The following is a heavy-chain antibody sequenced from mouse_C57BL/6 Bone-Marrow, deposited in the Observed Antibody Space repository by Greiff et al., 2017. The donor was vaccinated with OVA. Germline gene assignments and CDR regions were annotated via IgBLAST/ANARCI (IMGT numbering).Heavy chain of an antibody. CDR3: ARDVITTVVASFDY. Sequence: SCADNVKGRFTISRDNAKNNLYLQMSHLKSEDTAMYYCARDVITTVVASFDYWGQGTTLTVSS. D-gene: IGHD1-1*01. V-gene: IGHV5-4*01. J-gene: IGHJ2*01.